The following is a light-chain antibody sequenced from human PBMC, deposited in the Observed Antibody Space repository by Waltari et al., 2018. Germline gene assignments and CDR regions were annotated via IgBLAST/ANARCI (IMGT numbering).Light chain of an antibody. V-gene: IGLV1-47*02. J-gene: IGLJ3*02. CDR1: DSNIGPHY. CDR3: AAWDDSLGGWV. CDR2: SND. Sequence: QSVLTQPPSVSGPPWQRVTISCSESDSNIGPHYVSWYHQLPGTAPKLLIYSNDQRPSGVPDRISGSRSGTSASLAISGLRSDDEAFYYCAAWDDSLGGWVFGGGTKLTVL.